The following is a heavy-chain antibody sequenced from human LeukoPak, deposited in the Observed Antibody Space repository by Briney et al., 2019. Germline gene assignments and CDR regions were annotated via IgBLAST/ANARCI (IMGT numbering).Heavy chain of an antibody. CDR3: ARNCGMVIRYYYYYMVV. J-gene: IGHJ6*03. V-gene: IGHV1-18*01. CDR1: GYTFTSYG. D-gene: IGHD3-3*01. Sequence: GASVKIPCKASGYTFTSYGISWVRQAPGQGLEWMGWICAYNGNTNYAQKLQGRVTMTTDTSTSTAYMELRSLRSDDTAVYYCARNCGMVIRYYYYYMVVSGKGKTVTVSS. CDR2: ICAYNGNT.